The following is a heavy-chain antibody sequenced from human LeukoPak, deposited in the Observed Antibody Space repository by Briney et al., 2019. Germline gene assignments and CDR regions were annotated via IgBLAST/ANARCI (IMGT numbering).Heavy chain of an antibody. CDR2: INHSGST. J-gene: IGHJ4*02. CDR3: ARVGYGDLDY. CDR1: GGSFSGYY. D-gene: IGHD4-17*01. V-gene: IGHV4-34*01. Sequence: SETLSLICAVYGGSFSGYYWSWIRQPPGKGLEWIGEINHSGSTNYNPSLKSRVTISVDTSKNQFSLKLSSVTAADTAVYYCARVGYGDLDYWGQGTLVTVSS.